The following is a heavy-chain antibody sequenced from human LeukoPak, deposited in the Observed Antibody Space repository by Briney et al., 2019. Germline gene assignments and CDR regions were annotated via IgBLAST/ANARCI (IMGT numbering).Heavy chain of an antibody. V-gene: IGHV3-48*04. D-gene: IGHD1-26*01. CDR2: ISSSGTTT. J-gene: IGHJ4*02. Sequence: GGSLRLSCTVSGFTVSSNSMSWVRQAPGKGLEWVSYISSSGTTTFYADSVKGRFTISRDNAKNSLYLQMNSLRVEDTAVYYCTRDEEGASREFDYWGQGALVTVSS. CDR3: TRDEEGASREFDY. CDR1: GFTVSSNS.